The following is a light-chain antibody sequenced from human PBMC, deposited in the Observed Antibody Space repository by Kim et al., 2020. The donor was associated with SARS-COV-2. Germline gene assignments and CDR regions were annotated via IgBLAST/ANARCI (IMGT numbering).Light chain of an antibody. CDR3: MIYYGGVYV. Sequence: QAVVTQEPSLTVSPGGTVTLTCASSTGAVTTDSYPNWFQQTPGQAPRALIYNTDKRHSWTPARLSGSLLGGKAALTLSGVQPEDEAEYYCMIYYGGVYVFGTGTKVTVL. V-gene: IGLV7-43*01. CDR2: NTD. J-gene: IGLJ1*01. CDR1: TGAVTTDSY.